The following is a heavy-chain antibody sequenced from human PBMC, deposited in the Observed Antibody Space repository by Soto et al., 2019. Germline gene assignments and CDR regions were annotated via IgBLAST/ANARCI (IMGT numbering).Heavy chain of an antibody. D-gene: IGHD1-7*01. CDR1: VFTFSSVA. Sequence: EVQLLASGGGLVQPGGSLRLSCAASVFTFSSVAMSWVLQAPGKGLEWVSAVSGSGGSTYYAVSVKGRFTIFRDNSKNTLYLQMNSLRSEDTALYYCAKDAGSHQWIWNYADAFHIMGQGPMFTVSS. CDR2: VSGSGGST. CDR3: AKDAGSHQWIWNYADAFHI. V-gene: IGHV3-23*01. J-gene: IGHJ3*02.